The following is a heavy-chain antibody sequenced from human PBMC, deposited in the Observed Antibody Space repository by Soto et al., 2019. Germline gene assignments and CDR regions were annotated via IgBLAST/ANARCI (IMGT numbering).Heavy chain of an antibody. CDR2: MSYDGTNE. V-gene: IGHV3-30*04. CDR1: GFSFTHYT. D-gene: IGHD6-19*01. CDR3: ARKWGTYSSASLDF. J-gene: IGHJ4*02. Sequence: QLVESGGGVVQPGGSLRLSCATSGFSFTHYTINWVRQAPGNGLEWVAVMSYDGTNENDADSVKGRFTISRDNSKTTVDLQKNSLTPEDTALYYCARKWGTYSSASLDFWGLGTLVTVSS.